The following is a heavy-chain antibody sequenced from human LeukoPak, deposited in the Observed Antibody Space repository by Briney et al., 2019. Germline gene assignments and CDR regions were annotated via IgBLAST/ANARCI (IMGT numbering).Heavy chain of an antibody. V-gene: IGHV3-9*03. Sequence: GGSLRLSCAASGFTFDDYAMHWVRQAPGKGLEWVSGISWNSGSIGYADSVKGRFTISRDNAKNSLYLQMNILRAEDMAIYYCARDRAFDIWGRGTRVTVSS. J-gene: IGHJ3*02. CDR1: GFTFDDYA. CDR3: ARDRAFDI. CDR2: ISWNSGSI.